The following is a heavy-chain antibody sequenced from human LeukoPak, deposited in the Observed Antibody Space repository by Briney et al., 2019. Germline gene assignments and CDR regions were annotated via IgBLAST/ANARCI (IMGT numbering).Heavy chain of an antibody. D-gene: IGHD5-12*01. CDR2: INPNSGGT. CDR1: GYTFTGYY. Sequence: GASVKVSCKASGYTFTGYYMHWVRQAPGQGLEWMGWINPNSGGTNYAQKFQGRVTMTRDTSISTAYMELSRLRSDDTAVYYCARGGDIVATIWRGFDYWGQGTLVTVSS. CDR3: ARGGDIVATIWRGFDY. V-gene: IGHV1-2*02. J-gene: IGHJ4*02.